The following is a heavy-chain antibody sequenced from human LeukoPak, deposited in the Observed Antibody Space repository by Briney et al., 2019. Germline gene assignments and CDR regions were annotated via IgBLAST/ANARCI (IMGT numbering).Heavy chain of an antibody. V-gene: IGHV1-2*02. J-gene: IGHJ4*02. CDR3: ARETGRRVFYDSSGYLHF. CDR2: INPNSGGT. Sequence: ASVKVSCKASGYTFTGYYIHWVRQAPGQGLEWMGWINPNSGGTNYAQKFQGRVTMTRDTSISTAYMEMSRLRSDDTAVYYCARETGRRVFYDSSGYLHFWGQGTLVAVSS. CDR1: GYTFTGYY. D-gene: IGHD3-22*01.